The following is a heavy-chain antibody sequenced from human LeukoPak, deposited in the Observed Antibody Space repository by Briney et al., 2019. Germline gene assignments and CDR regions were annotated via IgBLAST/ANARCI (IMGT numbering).Heavy chain of an antibody. Sequence: GGSLRLSCAASGFTFSSYAMSWVRQAPGKGLEWVSAISGSGGSTYYADSVKGRFTISRDNSKNTLYLQMNSLRAEDTAVYYCAKGAIPLNYCDSSIHYWGQGTLVTVSS. CDR2: ISGSGGST. V-gene: IGHV3-23*01. J-gene: IGHJ4*02. D-gene: IGHD3-22*01. CDR3: AKGAIPLNYCDSSIHY. CDR1: GFTFSSYA.